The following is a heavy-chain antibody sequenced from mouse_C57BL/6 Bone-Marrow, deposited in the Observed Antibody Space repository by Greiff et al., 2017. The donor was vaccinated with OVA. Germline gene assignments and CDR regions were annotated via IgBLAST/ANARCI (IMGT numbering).Heavy chain of an antibody. CDR3: TRVYYYGSSYRYFDY. J-gene: IGHJ2*01. D-gene: IGHD1-1*01. V-gene: IGHV5-9-1*02. CDR1: GFTFSSSA. Sequence: EVQLVESGAGLVKPGGSLKLSCAASGFTFSSSAMSWVRQTPEKRLEWVAYISSGGDYIYYADTVKGRFTISRDNARNTLYLQMSSLKSEDTAMYYCTRVYYYGSSYRYFDYWGQGTTLTVSS. CDR2: ISSGGDYI.